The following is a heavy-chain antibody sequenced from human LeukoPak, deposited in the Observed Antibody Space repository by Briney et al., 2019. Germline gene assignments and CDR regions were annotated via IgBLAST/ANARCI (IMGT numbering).Heavy chain of an antibody. J-gene: IGHJ5*02. Sequence: SETLSLTCTVSGGSISSSSYYWGWIRQPPGKGLEWIGTIYYSGSTYYNPSLKSRVTISVDTSKNQFSLKLSSVNAADQAVYYFARALFWRWYYGELNWFDPWGQGTLVTVSS. CDR2: IYYSGST. V-gene: IGHV4-39*07. D-gene: IGHD3-3*01. CDR1: GGSISSSSYY. CDR3: ARALFWRWYYGELNWFDP.